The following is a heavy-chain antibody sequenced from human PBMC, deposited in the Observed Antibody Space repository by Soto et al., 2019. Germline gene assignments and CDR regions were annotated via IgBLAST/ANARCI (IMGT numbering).Heavy chain of an antibody. CDR2: VYYTGDT. CDR3: VGQGIDYLHGLVDV. Sequence: QVQLQQTGPRLVKPSETLSLTCTVSSGPDRSHNWGWIRQPPGRGLEWIGYVYYTGDTAYNPSLSGRVTISADTSTNDISLTLNSVTAADTAVYYCVGQGIDYLHGLVDVWGQGTTVSVSS. D-gene: IGHD4-17*01. CDR1: SGPDRSHN. V-gene: IGHV4-59*08. J-gene: IGHJ6*02.